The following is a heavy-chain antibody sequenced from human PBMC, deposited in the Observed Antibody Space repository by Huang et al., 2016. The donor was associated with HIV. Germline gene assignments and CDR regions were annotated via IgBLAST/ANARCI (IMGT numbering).Heavy chain of an antibody. D-gene: IGHD3-22*01. V-gene: IGHV3-74*01. CDR2: SNSDGSST. J-gene: IGHJ4*02. CDR3: ARDPRIQSWLNFFDY. CDR1: GFSISSYW. Sequence: EVQLVESGGGLVQPGGSLRLSCAASGFSISSYWMHWVRQAPGKGVGGVSRSNSDGSSTSYADSVKGRFTISRDNAKNTLYLQMNSLRAEDTAVYYCARDPRIQSWLNFFDYWGQGTLVSVSS.